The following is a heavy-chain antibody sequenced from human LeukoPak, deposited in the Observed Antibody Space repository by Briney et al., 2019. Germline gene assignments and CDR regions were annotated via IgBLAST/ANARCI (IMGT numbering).Heavy chain of an antibody. CDR2: IIPIFGTA. V-gene: IGHV1-69*13. Sequence: ASVKVSCKASGGTFSGYAISWVRQAPGQGLEWMGGIIPIFGTANYAQKFQGRVTITADESTSTAYMELSSLRSEDTAVYYCARDSGRYCSGGSCYGTTELNYWGQGTLVTVSS. CDR3: ARDSGRYCSGGSCYGTTELNY. D-gene: IGHD2-15*01. J-gene: IGHJ4*02. CDR1: GGTFSGYA.